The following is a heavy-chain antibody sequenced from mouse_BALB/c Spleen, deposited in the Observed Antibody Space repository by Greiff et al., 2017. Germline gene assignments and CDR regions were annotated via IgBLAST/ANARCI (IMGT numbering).Heavy chain of an antibody. V-gene: IGHV6-6*02. CDR2: IRLKSNNYAT. D-gene: IGHD2-14*01. J-gene: IGHJ2*01. CDR1: GFTFSNYW. CDR3: TRAIGGY. Sequence: EVKLVESGGGLVQPGGSMKLSCVASGFTFSNYWMNWVRQSPEKGLEWVAEIRLKSNNYATHYAESVKGRFTISRDDSKSSVYLQMNNLRAEDTGIYYCTRAIGGYWGQGTTLTVSS.